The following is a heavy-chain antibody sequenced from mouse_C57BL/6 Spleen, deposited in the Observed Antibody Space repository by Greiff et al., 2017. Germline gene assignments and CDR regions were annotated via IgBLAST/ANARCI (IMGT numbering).Heavy chain of an antibody. Sequence: EVQLQQSGPELVKPGASVKISCTASGYSFTGYYMNWVKQSPEQSLEWIGEINPSTGGTTYNQKFKAKATLTVYKSSSTAYMQLKSLTSEDFAVYYCARNYAMGYWGQGTSVTVSS. CDR3: ARNYAMGY. J-gene: IGHJ4*01. CDR1: GYSFTGYY. CDR2: INPSTGGT. V-gene: IGHV1-42*01.